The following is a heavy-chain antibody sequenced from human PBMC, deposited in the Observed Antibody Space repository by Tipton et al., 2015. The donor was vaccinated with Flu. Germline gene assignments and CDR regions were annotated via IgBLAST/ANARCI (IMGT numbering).Heavy chain of an antibody. CDR3: ARDQGFGGGMTYDYYAMDV. Sequence: TLSLTCSVFGDSIDSRYYWAWIRQPPGKGLEWIGNIHREGNSYYSPSLKSRVTMSIDRSKNQFSLEMRSVTASDTAVYYCARDQGFGGGMTYDYYAMDVWGQGTTVAVSS. V-gene: IGHV4-38-2*02. D-gene: IGHD3-10*01. CDR2: IHREGNS. CDR1: GDSIDSRYY. J-gene: IGHJ6*02.